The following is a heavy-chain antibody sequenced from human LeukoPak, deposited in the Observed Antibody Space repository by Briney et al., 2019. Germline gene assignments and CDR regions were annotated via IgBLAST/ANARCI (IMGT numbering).Heavy chain of an antibody. V-gene: IGHV1-69*05. CDR1: GGTFSSYA. D-gene: IGHD2-2*01. J-gene: IGHJ6*03. CDR3: ARGCSSTSCYPFYYYMDV. CDR2: IIPIFGTA. Sequence: SVKVSCKASGGTFSSYAISWVRQAPGQGLEWMGGIIPIFGTANYAQKFQGRVTITTDESTSTAYMELSSLRSEDAAVYYCARGCSSTSCYPFYYYMDVWGKGTTVTVSS.